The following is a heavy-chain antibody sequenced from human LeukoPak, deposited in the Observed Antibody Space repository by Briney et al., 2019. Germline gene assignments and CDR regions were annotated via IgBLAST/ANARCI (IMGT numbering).Heavy chain of an antibody. D-gene: IGHD3-9*01. CDR1: GGSFSGYY. V-gene: IGHV4-34*01. CDR3: ARAVNDILTGSYYYMDV. Sequence: SETLSLTCAVYGGSFSGYYWSWIRQPPGKGLEWIGEINHSGSTNYNPSLKSRVTISVDTSKNQFSLKLSSVTAADTAVYYCARAVNDILTGSYYYMDVWGKGTTVTISS. J-gene: IGHJ6*03. CDR2: INHSGST.